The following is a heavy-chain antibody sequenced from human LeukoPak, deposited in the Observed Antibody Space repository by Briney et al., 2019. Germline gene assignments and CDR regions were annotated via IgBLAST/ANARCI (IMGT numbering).Heavy chain of an antibody. CDR3: ARDEGYYYASGSYYY. Sequence: PGGSLRLSCTVSGFTVSSNSMSWVRQAPGKGLEWVALISYDGSNKIYADSVKGRFTISRDNSKNTLYLQMNSLRAEDTAVYYCARDEGYYYASGSYYYWGQGTLVTVSS. CDR1: GFTVSSNS. CDR2: ISYDGSNK. V-gene: IGHV3-30*04. D-gene: IGHD3-10*01. J-gene: IGHJ4*02.